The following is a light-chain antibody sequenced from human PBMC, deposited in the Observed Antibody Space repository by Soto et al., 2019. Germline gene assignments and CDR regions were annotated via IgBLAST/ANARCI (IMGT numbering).Light chain of an antibody. CDR2: DVS. V-gene: IGLV2-14*03. CDR1: SSVIGGYNY. CDR3: SSYTSASAFVL. Sequence: QSGLTQPASVSGSPGQSITISCTGTSSVIGGYNYVSWYQQHPGKAPKLVIYDVSHRPSGISNRFSGSKSANTASLTVSGLQAEDEADYYCSSYTSASAFVLFGGGTKLTVL. J-gene: IGLJ2*01.